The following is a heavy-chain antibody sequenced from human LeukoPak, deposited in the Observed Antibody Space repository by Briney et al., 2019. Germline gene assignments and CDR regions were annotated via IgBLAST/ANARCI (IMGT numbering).Heavy chain of an antibody. CDR3: AREGSGYDLSLFDY. Sequence: ASVKVSCKVSGYTLIELSMHWVRQAPGKGLEWMGGFDPEDDETIYAQKFQGRVTMTEDTSTDTAYMELGSLRSEDTAVYYCAREGSGYDLSLFDYWGQGTLVTVSS. D-gene: IGHD5-12*01. CDR2: FDPEDDET. CDR1: GYTLIELS. J-gene: IGHJ4*02. V-gene: IGHV1-24*01.